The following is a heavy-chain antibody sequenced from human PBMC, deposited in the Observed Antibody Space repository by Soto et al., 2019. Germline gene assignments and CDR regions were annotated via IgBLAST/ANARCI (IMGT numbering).Heavy chain of an antibody. CDR1: GYTFTNYD. D-gene: IGHD3-10*01. V-gene: IGHV1-8*02. J-gene: IGHJ4*02. CDR3: ARNLYNTGSFDH. CDR2: MTPISGDT. Sequence: QVQLVQSGAEVKKPGASVKVSCKASGYTFTNYDINWVRQATGQGLEWVGWMTPISGDTGYAQNFQGRVTMTRDTPRSTAYLELSSLTSEDTAVYYCARNLYNTGSFDHWGQGTLVTVFS.